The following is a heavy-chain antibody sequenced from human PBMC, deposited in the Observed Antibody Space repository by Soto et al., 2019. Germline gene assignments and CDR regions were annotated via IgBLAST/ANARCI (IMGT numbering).Heavy chain of an antibody. D-gene: IGHD3-3*01. CDR2: ISWDGSNR. V-gene: IGHV3-43D*04. CDR1: GFTFSSYG. Sequence: GGSLRLSCAASGFTFSSYGMHWVRQPPGKGLEWVSLISWDGSNRYYADSVQGRFTISRDNSKYSLYLEMNSLRPEDTALYYCAKDISRGPTKNYDFWSGPDYWGQGTLVTVSS. J-gene: IGHJ4*02. CDR3: AKDISRGPTKNYDFWSGPDY.